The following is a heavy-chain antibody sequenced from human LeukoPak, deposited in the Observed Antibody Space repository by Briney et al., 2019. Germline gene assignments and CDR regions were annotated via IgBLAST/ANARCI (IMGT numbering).Heavy chain of an antibody. Sequence: PSETLSLTCTVSGGSISSSSYYWGCIRQPPGKGLEWIGSIYYSGSTYYNPSLKSRVTISVDTSKNQFSLKLSSVTATDTAVYYCARRLRDYDILTGYGPSYFDYWGQGTLVTVSS. CDR2: IYYSGST. CDR1: GGSISSSSYY. D-gene: IGHD3-9*01. V-gene: IGHV4-39*01. J-gene: IGHJ4*02. CDR3: ARRLRDYDILTGYGPSYFDY.